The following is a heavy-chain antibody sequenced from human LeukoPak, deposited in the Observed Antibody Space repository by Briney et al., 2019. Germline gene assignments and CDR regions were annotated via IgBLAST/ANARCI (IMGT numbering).Heavy chain of an antibody. CDR1: GFTVTNNY. CDR3: ARDRSGYYSEYFQH. V-gene: IGHV3-66*01. Sequence: GGSLRLSCAASGFTVTNNYMNWARQAPGKGLEWVSVIFTGGSTHYADSVKGRFTISRDNSKNTLYLQMNSLKTEDTAVYYCARDRSGYYSEYFQHWGQGTLVTVSS. D-gene: IGHD3-22*01. J-gene: IGHJ1*01. CDR2: IFTGGST.